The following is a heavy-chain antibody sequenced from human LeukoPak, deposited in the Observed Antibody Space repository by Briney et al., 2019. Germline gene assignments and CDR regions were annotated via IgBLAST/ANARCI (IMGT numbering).Heavy chain of an antibody. J-gene: IGHJ4*02. D-gene: IGHD3-22*01. CDR3: ASGRYYDSSSIAMPPFDY. Sequence: GGSLRLSCATSGFTFSDYYMSWIRQAPGKGLEWVSYISSSGTTIYYADSVKGRFTISRDNAKKSMYLQMNSLRAEDTAVYYCASGRYYDSSSIAMPPFDYWGQGTLVTVSS. V-gene: IGHV3-11*01. CDR2: ISSSGTTI. CDR1: GFTFSDYY.